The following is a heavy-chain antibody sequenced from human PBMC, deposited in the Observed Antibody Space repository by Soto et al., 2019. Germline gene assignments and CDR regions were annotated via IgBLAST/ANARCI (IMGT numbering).Heavy chain of an antibody. CDR1: GGTFSSYA. D-gene: IGHD3-22*01. J-gene: IGHJ4*02. CDR3: ARSATYYYDSSGYSPPDY. V-gene: IGHV1-69*13. CDR2: IISVFGPT. Sequence: SVKVSCKASGGTFSSYAISWVRQAPGQGLEWMGGIISVFGPTNYAQKFQGRVTITADESTSTAFMELSSLRSEDTAVYYCARSATYYYDSSGYSPPDYWGQGTLVTVSS.